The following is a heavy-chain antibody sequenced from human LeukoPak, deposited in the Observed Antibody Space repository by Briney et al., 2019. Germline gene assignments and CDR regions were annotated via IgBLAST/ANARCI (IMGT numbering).Heavy chain of an antibody. CDR1: GGSISSSSYY. D-gene: IGHD3-3*01. CDR3: ARERSSIFGVVIRVRSAFDI. V-gene: IGHV4-39*07. J-gene: IGHJ3*02. Sequence: PSETLSLTCTVSGGSISSSSYYWGWVRQPPGKGLEWIGSIYYSGSTYYNPSLKSRVTISVDTSKNQFSLKVSSVTAADTAVYYCARERSSIFGVVIRVRSAFDIWGQGTMVTVSS. CDR2: IYYSGST.